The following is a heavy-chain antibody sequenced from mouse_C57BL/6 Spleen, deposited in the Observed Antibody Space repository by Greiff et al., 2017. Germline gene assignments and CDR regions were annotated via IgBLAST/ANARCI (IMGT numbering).Heavy chain of an antibody. V-gene: IGHV1-80*01. CDR3: ARGGNYYGSSFWYFDV. CDR2: IYPGDGDT. D-gene: IGHD1-1*01. J-gene: IGHJ1*03. Sequence: VQLQQSGAELVKPGASVKISCKASGYAFSSYWMNWVKQRPGKGLEWIGQIYPGDGDTNYNGKFKGKATLTADKSSSPAYMQLSSLTSEDSAVYFCARGGNYYGSSFWYFDVWGTGTTVTVSS. CDR1: GYAFSSYW.